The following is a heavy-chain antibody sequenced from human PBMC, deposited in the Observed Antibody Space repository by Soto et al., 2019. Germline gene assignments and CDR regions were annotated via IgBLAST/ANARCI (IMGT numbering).Heavy chain of an antibody. D-gene: IGHD3-10*01. CDR1: GGTFSSYA. CDR2: VIPIFGTA. Sequence: SVKVSCKASGGTFSSYAISWVRQAPGQGLEWMGGVIPIFGTANYAQKFQGRVTITADESTSTAYMELSSLRSEDTAVYYCARGYLWTNGMDVWGQGTTVTVSS. V-gene: IGHV1-69*13. CDR3: ARGYLWTNGMDV. J-gene: IGHJ6*02.